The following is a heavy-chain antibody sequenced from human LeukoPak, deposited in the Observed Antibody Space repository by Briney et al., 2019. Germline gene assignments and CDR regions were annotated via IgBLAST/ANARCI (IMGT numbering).Heavy chain of an antibody. Sequence: SSETLSLTCSVSGGSVSNYYWGWLRQPAGKGLEWIGRIYSSGSTNYNPSLKSRVTMSVDTSKNQFSLKLSSVTAADTAVYYCARDLGLKSMDYWGQGTLVSVSS. J-gene: IGHJ4*02. CDR2: IYSSGST. V-gene: IGHV4-4*07. CDR1: GGSVSNYY. D-gene: IGHD2/OR15-2a*01. CDR3: ARDLGLKSMDY.